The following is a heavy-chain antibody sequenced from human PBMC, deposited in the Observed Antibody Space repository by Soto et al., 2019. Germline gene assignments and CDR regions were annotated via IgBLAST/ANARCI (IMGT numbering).Heavy chain of an antibody. CDR3: ARHGAAVLYYYGMDV. J-gene: IGHJ6*02. V-gene: IGHV4-39*01. Sequence: QLQLQESGSGLVKPSETLSLTCTISGASVSTSTYHWGWMRQPPGKGLEWIGTVYYDGSPYYNPSLKSRVTISVDTSMNQFSLKVTSVTAADTAVYYCARHGAAVLYYYGMDVWGQGTTVTVSS. CDR1: GASVSTSTYH. D-gene: IGHD6-13*01. CDR2: VYYDGSP.